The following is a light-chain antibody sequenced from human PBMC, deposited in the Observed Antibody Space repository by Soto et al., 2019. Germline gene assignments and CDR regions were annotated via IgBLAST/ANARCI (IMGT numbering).Light chain of an antibody. Sequence: QSVLTQPRSVSGSPGQSVTISCTGTSSDVGRYDYVSWYQQHPGKAPKLIIYDVSERPSGVPDRFSGSKFGNTASLTISGLQAEDEADYYCAVWDDGLTGWVFGGGTKLTVL. CDR3: AVWDDGLTGWV. CDR2: DVS. V-gene: IGLV2-11*01. CDR1: SSDVGRYDY. J-gene: IGLJ3*02.